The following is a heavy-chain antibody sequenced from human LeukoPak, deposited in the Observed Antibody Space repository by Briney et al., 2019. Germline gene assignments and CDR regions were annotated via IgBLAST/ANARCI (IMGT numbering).Heavy chain of an antibody. CDR1: GFTFSSYG. J-gene: IGHJ3*02. D-gene: IGHD6-13*01. V-gene: IGHV3-30*02. CDR3: ARGLGGSSWIDAFDI. Sequence: HTGGSLRLSCAASGFTFSSYGMHWVRQAPGKGLEWVAFIRYDGSNKYYADSVKGRFTISRDNSKNTLYLQMNSLRAEDTAVYYCARGLGGSSWIDAFDIWGQGTMVTVSS. CDR2: IRYDGSNK.